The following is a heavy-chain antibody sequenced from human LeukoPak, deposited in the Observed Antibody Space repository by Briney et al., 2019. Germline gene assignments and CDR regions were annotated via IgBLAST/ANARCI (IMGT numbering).Heavy chain of an antibody. D-gene: IGHD2-2*01. CDR3: AREGDIGVVPAAIDY. V-gene: IGHV3-11*01. CDR2: ISSSGSTI. Sequence: GALLLSCAASGFTFSDYYMSWIRQAPGKGLEWVSYISSSGSTIYYADSVKGRFTISRDNAKNSLYLQMNSLRAEDTAVYYCAREGDIGVVPAAIDYWGQGTLVTVSS. CDR1: GFTFSDYY. J-gene: IGHJ4*02.